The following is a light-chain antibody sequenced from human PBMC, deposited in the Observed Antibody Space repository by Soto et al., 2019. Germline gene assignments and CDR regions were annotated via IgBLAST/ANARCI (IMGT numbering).Light chain of an antibody. CDR2: GAS. Sequence: EIVMTQSPATLSVSPGERATLSCRAIQSVSSSYLAWYQQKPGQAPRLLIYGASSRATGIPDRFSGTGSGTDFTLTISRLEPEDFAVYYCQHYGSSPPNTFGQGTKVDI. J-gene: IGKJ2*01. CDR3: QHYGSSPPNT. CDR1: QSVSSSY. V-gene: IGKV3-20*01.